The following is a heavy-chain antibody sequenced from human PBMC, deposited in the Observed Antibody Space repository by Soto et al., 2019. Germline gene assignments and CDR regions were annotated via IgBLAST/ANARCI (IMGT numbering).Heavy chain of an antibody. CDR3: ARAPYDSSGYYPLVDY. J-gene: IGHJ4*02. CDR1: GFTFSDYY. D-gene: IGHD3-22*01. Sequence: QVQLVESGGGLVKPGGSLRLSWAASGFTFSDYYMSWIRQAPGKGLEWVSYISSSGSTIYYAESVKGRFTISRDNAKNSLYLQMNSLRAEDTAVYYCARAPYDSSGYYPLVDYWGQGTLVTVSS. CDR2: ISSSGSTI. V-gene: IGHV3-11*01.